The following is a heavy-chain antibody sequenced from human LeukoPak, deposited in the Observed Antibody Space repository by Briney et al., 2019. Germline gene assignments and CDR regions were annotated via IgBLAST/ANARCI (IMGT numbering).Heavy chain of an antibody. Sequence: SETLSLTCTVSGDSISDYYWSWIRQPPGKGLEWIGYIYYSGSTNYNPSLKSRVTISVDTSKNQFSLKLSSVTAADTAVYYCATSRQLLDNWFDPWGQGTLVTVSS. V-gene: IGHV4-59*08. D-gene: IGHD2-2*01. CDR3: ATSRQLLDNWFDP. CDR2: IYYSGST. J-gene: IGHJ5*02. CDR1: GDSISDYY.